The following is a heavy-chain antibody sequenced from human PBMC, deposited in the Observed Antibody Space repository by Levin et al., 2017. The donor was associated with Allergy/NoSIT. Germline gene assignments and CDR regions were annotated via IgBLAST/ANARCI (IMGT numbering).Heavy chain of an antibody. CDR1: GGSISSYY. CDR2: IYYSGST. CDR3: ARGGPAAMSGWFDP. V-gene: IGHV4-59*01. Sequence: SSETLSLTCTVSGGSISSYYWSWIRQPPGKGLEWIGYIYYSGSTNYNPSLKSRVTISVDTSKNQFSLKLSSVTAADTAVYYCARGGPAAMSGWFDPWGQGTLVTVSS. D-gene: IGHD2-2*01. J-gene: IGHJ5*02.